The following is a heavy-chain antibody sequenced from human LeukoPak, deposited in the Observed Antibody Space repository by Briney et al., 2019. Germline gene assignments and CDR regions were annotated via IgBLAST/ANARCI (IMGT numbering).Heavy chain of an antibody. CDR3: ARDTYSSSWSNYYYYYYMDV. Sequence: ASVKASCKASGYTFTSYGISWVRQAPGQGLEWMGWISAYNGNTNYAQKLQGRVTMTTDTSTSTAYMELRSLRSDDTAVYYCARDTYSSSWSNYYYYYYMDVWGKGTTVTISS. V-gene: IGHV1-18*01. CDR2: ISAYNGNT. D-gene: IGHD6-13*01. CDR1: GYTFTSYG. J-gene: IGHJ6*03.